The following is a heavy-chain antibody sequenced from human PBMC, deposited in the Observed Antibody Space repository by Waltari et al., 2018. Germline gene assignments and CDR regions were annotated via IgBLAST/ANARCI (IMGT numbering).Heavy chain of an antibody. J-gene: IGHJ4*02. CDR1: GFTFSNAW. CDR2: IKSKTDGGTT. V-gene: IGHV3-15*01. D-gene: IGHD3-10*01. Sequence: EVQLVESGGGLVKPGGSLRLSCAASGFTFSNAWMSWVRQAPGKGLEWVGRIKSKTDGGTTDYAAPVKGRFTISRDDSKNTLYLQMNSLKTEDTAVYYCTTDSSASIWFRVSDFDYWGQGTLVTVSS. CDR3: TTDSSASIWFRVSDFDY.